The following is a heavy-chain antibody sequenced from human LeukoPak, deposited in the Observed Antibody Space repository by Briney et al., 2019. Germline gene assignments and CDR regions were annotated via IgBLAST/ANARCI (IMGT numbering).Heavy chain of an antibody. V-gene: IGHV4-59*08. CDR2: ILYSRST. CDR1: GASISSYY. Sequence: SETLSLTCTASGASISSYYWTWIRQPPGKGLEWIGYILYSRSTYYNPSLKSRVTISADTPKNQFSLNLSSVTAADTAVYYCARFGAAAGTDFWGQGTLVSVCS. J-gene: IGHJ4*02. CDR3: ARFGAAAGTDF. D-gene: IGHD3-10*01.